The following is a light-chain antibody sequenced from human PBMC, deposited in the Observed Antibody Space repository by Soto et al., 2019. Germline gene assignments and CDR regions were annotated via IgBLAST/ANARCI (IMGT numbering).Light chain of an antibody. CDR3: QQYNSYSRT. Sequence: DMQRSQSPSTLSASVGDRVTITCRASQSISSWLAWYQQKPGKAPKLLIYDASSLESGVPSRFSGSGSGTEFTLTISSLQPDDFATYYCQQYNSYSRTFGQGTKVDIK. J-gene: IGKJ1*01. CDR2: DAS. CDR1: QSISSW. V-gene: IGKV1-5*01.